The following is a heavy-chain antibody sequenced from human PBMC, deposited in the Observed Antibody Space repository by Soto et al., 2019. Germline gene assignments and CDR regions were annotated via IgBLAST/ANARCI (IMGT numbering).Heavy chain of an antibody. Sequence: QVQLVQSGAEVKKPGSSVKVSCKASADTFNSYSLSWLRQAPGQRLEWMGGITPVFGTADYAQSFEDRLTITADDSTSTVYMELSSLRSDDTAVEYCARSLEGTTVTNWFDPWGQGALVTVSS. D-gene: IGHD4-17*01. J-gene: IGHJ5*02. CDR2: ITPVFGTA. V-gene: IGHV1-69*01. CDR3: ARSLEGTTVTNWFDP. CDR1: ADTFNSYS.